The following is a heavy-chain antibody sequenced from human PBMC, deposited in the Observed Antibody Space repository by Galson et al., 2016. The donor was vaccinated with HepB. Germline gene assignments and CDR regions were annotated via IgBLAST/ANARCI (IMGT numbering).Heavy chain of an antibody. V-gene: IGHV1-69*13. CDR2: IIPIFGPA. CDR1: GGAFSSYA. D-gene: IGHD3-16*01. J-gene: IGHJ5*02. Sequence: SVKVSCKASGGAFSSYAVSWVRQAPGQGLEWMGGIIPIFGPANYAQKLQGRVTITADESTSTAYMELSSPRSEDTAVYYCARASRPGGVRNWFAPWGQGTLVTVSS. CDR3: ARASRPGGVRNWFAP.